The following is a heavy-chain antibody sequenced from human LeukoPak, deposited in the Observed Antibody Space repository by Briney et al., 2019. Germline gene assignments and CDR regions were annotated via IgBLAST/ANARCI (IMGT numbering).Heavy chain of an antibody. J-gene: IGHJ4*02. Sequence: PSETLSLTCAVSGGSLSPHYWSWIRRPLGKGLEWIGEINNPGTTNYSPSLRGRATISVDTSKNQFSLRLTSVTAADTAIYYCARAPRWWLTPFDFWGQGTLATVSS. CDR1: GGSLSPHY. D-gene: IGHD2-15*01. CDR3: ARAPRWWLTPFDF. CDR2: INNPGTT. V-gene: IGHV4-34*01.